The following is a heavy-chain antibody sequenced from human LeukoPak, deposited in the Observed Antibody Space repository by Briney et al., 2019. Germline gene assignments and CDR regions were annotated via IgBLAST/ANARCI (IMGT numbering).Heavy chain of an antibody. V-gene: IGHV3-9*01. J-gene: IGHJ1*01. CDR3: ATPAAGPRAEYLPH. D-gene: IGHD6-13*01. Sequence: GGSLRLSCAASGFTFDDYGMHWVRQAPGKGLEWVSGISWNSGSIGYADSVKGRFTISRDNAKNSLYLQMNSLRAEDTAVYYCATPAAGPRAEYLPHWGQSTLVTVSS. CDR1: GFTFDDYG. CDR2: ISWNSGSI.